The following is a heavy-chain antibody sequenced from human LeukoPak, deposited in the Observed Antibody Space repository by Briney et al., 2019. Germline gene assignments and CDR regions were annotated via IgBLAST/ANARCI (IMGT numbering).Heavy chain of an antibody. V-gene: IGHV3-23*01. J-gene: IGHJ4*02. CDR3: ARRMGATTGWDY. CDR2: ISGSGGNT. CDR1: GFTFSSYA. Sequence: GGSLRLSCAASGFTFSSYAMSWVRQAPGKGLEWVSAISGSGGNTYYADSVKGRFTISRDNSKNTPYLQMNNLRAEDTAVYYCARRMGATTGWDYWGQGTLVTVSS. D-gene: IGHD1-26*01.